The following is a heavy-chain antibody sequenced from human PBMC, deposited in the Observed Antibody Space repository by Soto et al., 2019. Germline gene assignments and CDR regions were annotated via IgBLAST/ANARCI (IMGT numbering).Heavy chain of an antibody. CDR3: ARSGYSSGWYQWYFDL. Sequence: QVQLVQSGAEVKKPGASVKVSCKASGYTFTNYAIHWVRQAPGQRLEWMGWINGGNGNTKYSQKFQGKVTITRDKTASTDYMELSSLRSENTAVFYCARSGYSSGWYQWYFDLWGRGTLVTVSS. V-gene: IGHV1-3*01. J-gene: IGHJ2*01. CDR2: INGGNGNT. CDR1: GYTFTNYA. D-gene: IGHD6-19*01.